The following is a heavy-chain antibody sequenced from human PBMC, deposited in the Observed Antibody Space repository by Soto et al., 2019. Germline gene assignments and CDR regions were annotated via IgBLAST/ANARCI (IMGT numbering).Heavy chain of an antibody. Sequence: QVQLVQSGTEVKKPGASVKVSCKASGYTFTSYGIHWVRQAPGQRLAWMGWINAVNGDTKYSPKFQGRVTITRDTSASTAYMELSSLRSEDTAVYYCVRRHVSATGIDWFDPWGQGTLVTVSS. J-gene: IGHJ5*02. CDR1: GYTFTSYG. CDR3: VRRHVSATGIDWFDP. CDR2: INAVNGDT. D-gene: IGHD6-13*01. V-gene: IGHV1-3*01.